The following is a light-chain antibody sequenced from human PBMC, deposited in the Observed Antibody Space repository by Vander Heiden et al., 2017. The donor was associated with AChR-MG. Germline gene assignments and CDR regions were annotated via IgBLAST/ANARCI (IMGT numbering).Light chain of an antibody. V-gene: IGKV3-15*01. CDR3: QQDNGWPPNT. J-gene: IGKJ1*01. CDR2: GAY. Sequence: EIVMTQSPATLSVSPGERATPSCRARQTVSTNLAWYQQKPGQAPRLLIYGAYTRATGIPARFSGSGDGKEVTLNSSSRQSEDFAGYYCQQDNGWPPNTFGQGTKVEIK. CDR1: QTVSTN.